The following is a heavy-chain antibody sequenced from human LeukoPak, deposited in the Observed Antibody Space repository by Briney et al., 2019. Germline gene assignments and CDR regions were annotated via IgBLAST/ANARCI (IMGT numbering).Heavy chain of an antibody. J-gene: IGHJ4*02. CDR2: ISSNGGST. Sequence: GGSLRLSCAASGFTFSSYAMHWVRQAPGKGLEYVSAISSNGGSTYYANSVKGRFTTSRDNSKNTLYLQMGSLRAEDMAVYYCARVESSGWYKYWGQGTLVTVSS. V-gene: IGHV3-64*01. D-gene: IGHD6-19*01. CDR3: ARVESSGWYKY. CDR1: GFTFSSYA.